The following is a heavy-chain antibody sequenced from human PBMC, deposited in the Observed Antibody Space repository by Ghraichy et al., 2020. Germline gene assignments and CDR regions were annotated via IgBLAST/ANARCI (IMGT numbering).Heavy chain of an antibody. CDR3: AAGLIGDYVGGMDY. CDR1: GFTFRRYV. CDR2: MGVVGDT. J-gene: IGHJ4*02. D-gene: IGHD4-17*01. V-gene: IGHV3-13*01. Sequence: GGSLRLSCAASGFTFRRYVIHWVRQGSGKGLEWVSAMGVVGDTFYSGSVKGRFTISREDAKNSVHLQMTTLRADDTAVYYCAAGLIGDYVGGMDYWGQGILVTDSS.